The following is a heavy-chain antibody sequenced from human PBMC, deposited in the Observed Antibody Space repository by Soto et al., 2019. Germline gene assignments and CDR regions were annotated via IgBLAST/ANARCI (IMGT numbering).Heavy chain of an antibody. J-gene: IGHJ5*02. Sequence: QVQLVQSGAEVKKPGSSVKVSSQASGGTFSSYAITWVRQAPGQGLEWMGGIIPTFGTVNYAQKFQGRVTITADDSTSTAYMELSSLTSKDTAVYYCARSMARGLSQYNWSDPWGQGTLVTVSS. CDR3: ARSMARGLSQYNWSDP. CDR2: IIPTFGTV. V-gene: IGHV1-69*01. CDR1: GGTFSSYA. D-gene: IGHD3-10*01.